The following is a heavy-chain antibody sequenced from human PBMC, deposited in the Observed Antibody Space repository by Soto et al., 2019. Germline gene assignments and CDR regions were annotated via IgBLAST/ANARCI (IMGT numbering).Heavy chain of an antibody. D-gene: IGHD6-13*01. J-gene: IGHJ3*02. CDR1: GFIFSDYG. CDR2: IWYDGSNK. CDR3: ARDQAAKKAFDI. Sequence: QVQLVESGGGVVQPGRSLRLSCAASGFIFSDYGMYWVRQAPGKGLEWVAVIWYDGSNKYYSDSGKGRFTISRDNSKNTLFLQMNSLRGGDTAVYYSARDQAAKKAFDIWGQGTLVTVSS. V-gene: IGHV3-33*01.